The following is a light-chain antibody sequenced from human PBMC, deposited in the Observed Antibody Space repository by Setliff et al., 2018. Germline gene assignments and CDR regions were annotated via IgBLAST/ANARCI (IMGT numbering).Light chain of an antibody. CDR3: ASKTGPGTYV. J-gene: IGLJ1*01. Sequence: QSVLTQPASVSGSPEQSITISCTGEFGAYGSAYVSWYQQHPDKAPKLIIYDVNNRPSGISHRSSGSNSANTASLTISGLQAEDEAEYFCASKTGPGTYVFGTGTKVTVL. CDR1: FGAYGSAY. CDR2: DVN. V-gene: IGLV2-14*03.